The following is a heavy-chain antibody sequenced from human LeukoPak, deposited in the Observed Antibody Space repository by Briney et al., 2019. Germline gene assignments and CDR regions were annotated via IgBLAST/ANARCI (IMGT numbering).Heavy chain of an antibody. CDR2: ISPDRT. D-gene: IGHD3-10*01. J-gene: IGHJ3*02. Sequence: PGGSLRLSCAGSGFSFSTNPMSWVRQAPGKGLEWVSAISPDRTYYADSVKGRLTISRDNYKNTVDLHINSPRAEDTAIYYCVKEHVDRAFTRSFEIWGQGTVVTVSS. CDR3: VKEHVDRAFTRSFEI. V-gene: IGHV3-23*01. CDR1: GFSFSTNP.